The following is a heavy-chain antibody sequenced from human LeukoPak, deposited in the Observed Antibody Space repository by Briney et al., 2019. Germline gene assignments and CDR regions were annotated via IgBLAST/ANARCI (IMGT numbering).Heavy chain of an antibody. J-gene: IGHJ4*02. V-gene: IGHV5-51*01. D-gene: IGHD3-10*01. Sequence: GESLKISCKGSGYSFTSYWIGWVRQMPGKGLEWMGIIYPGDSDTRYSPSFQGQVTISADKSICTAYLQWSSLKASDTAMYYCARGDYYGSGSYYKGDYWGQGTLVTVSS. CDR1: GYSFTSYW. CDR3: ARGDYYGSGSYYKGDY. CDR2: IYPGDSDT.